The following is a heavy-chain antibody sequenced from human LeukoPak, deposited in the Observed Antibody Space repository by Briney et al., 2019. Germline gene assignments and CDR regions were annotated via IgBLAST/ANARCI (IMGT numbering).Heavy chain of an antibody. CDR1: GGSISSYY. CDR2: IYYSGST. Sequence: PSETLSLTCTVSGGSISSYYWSWIRQPPGKGLEWIGYIYYSGSTNYNPSLKSRVTISVDTSKNQFSLKLSSVTAADTAVYYCTRVRTRWYFDLWGRGTLVPVSS. CDR3: TRVRTRWYFDL. J-gene: IGHJ2*01. V-gene: IGHV4-59*01. D-gene: IGHD1-14*01.